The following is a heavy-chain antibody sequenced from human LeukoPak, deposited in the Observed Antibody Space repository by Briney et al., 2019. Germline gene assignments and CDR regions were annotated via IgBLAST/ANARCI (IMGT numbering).Heavy chain of an antibody. Sequence: GGSLRLSCAASGFIFSTYNMIWVRQAPGKGLEWVSAISGSGGSTYYADSVKGRFTISRDNSKNTLYLQMNSLRAEDTAVYYCAKTMVRGALDYWGQGTLVTVSS. D-gene: IGHD3-10*01. CDR1: GFIFSTYN. CDR2: ISGSGGST. CDR3: AKTMVRGALDY. V-gene: IGHV3-23*01. J-gene: IGHJ4*02.